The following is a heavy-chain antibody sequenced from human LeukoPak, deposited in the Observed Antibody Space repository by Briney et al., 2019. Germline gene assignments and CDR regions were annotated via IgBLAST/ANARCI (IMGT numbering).Heavy chain of an antibody. V-gene: IGHV3-53*01. Sequence: GGSLRLSCAASGFTVSSNYMSWVRQAPGKGLEWVSLVYSGGGTYYADSVKGRFTISRDISKNTLYLQMNSLRAEDTAVYYCASHWGGYWGQGTLVTVSS. CDR1: GFTVSSNY. CDR3: ASHWGGY. D-gene: IGHD3-16*01. CDR2: VYSGGGT. J-gene: IGHJ4*02.